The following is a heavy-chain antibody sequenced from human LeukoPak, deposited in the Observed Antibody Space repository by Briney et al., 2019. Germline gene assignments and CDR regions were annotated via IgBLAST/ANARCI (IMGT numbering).Heavy chain of an antibody. CDR1: GFTFRSHA. CDR2: IYENGGTT. V-gene: IGHV3-23*01. CDR3: AKDFRIGYSAHFDY. J-gene: IGHJ4*02. Sequence: GGSLRLSCVGFGFTFRSHAMSWVRQAPEKGLEFVSGIYENGGTTYYADSVKGRFSISRDNSKNTLYLQMDSLRGEDTAVYYCAKDFRIGYSAHFDYWGQGALVTVSS. D-gene: IGHD2-21*01.